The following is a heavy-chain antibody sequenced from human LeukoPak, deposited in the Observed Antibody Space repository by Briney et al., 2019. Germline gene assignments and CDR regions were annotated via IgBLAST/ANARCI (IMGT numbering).Heavy chain of an antibody. CDR1: GYSFTSYW. V-gene: IGHV5-51*01. J-gene: IGHJ3*02. D-gene: IGHD3-16*01. CDR2: IYPGDSDT. CDR3: ARPGRRVGESYAFDI. Sequence: GESLKISCKGSGYSFTSYWIGWVRQMPGKGLEWMGIIYPGDSDTRYSPSFQGQVTISADKSISTAYLQWSSLKASDTAMYYCARPGRRVGESYAFDIWGQGTMVTVSS.